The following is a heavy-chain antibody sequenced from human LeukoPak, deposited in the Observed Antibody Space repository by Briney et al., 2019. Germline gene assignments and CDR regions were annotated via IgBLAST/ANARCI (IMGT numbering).Heavy chain of an antibody. J-gene: IGHJ4*02. CDR2: MSYDGNNK. D-gene: IGHD6-19*01. Sequence: GRSLRLSCAASGFTFSTYGMHWVRQAPGKGLEWVAVMSYDGNNKYYADSVKGRFTISRDNSKNTLYLQMNSLRAEDTAVYYCAKNWGSGWFFEYWGQGTLVTVSS. CDR1: GFTFSTYG. V-gene: IGHV3-30*18. CDR3: AKNWGSGWFFEY.